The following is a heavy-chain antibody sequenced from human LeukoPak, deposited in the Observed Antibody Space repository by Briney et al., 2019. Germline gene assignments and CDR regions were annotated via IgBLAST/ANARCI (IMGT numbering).Heavy chain of an antibody. CDR3: ARDLKGGRFPKNWLDP. J-gene: IGHJ5*02. CDR1: GYTLTDYY. Sequence: ALVKVSCKASGYTLTDYYIHWVRQAPGQGLEWMGWINPNSGDRTYAQRFQGRVTLTRDTSISTAYMELIRLTSDDTALYYCARDLKGGRFPKNWLDPWGQGTLVTVSS. V-gene: IGHV1-2*02. D-gene: IGHD3-3*01. CDR2: INPNSGDR.